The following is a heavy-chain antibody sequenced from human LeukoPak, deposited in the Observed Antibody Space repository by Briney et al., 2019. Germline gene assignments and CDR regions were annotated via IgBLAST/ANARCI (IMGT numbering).Heavy chain of an antibody. CDR2: INHSGST. V-gene: IGHV4-34*01. CDR3: ARTAGAARTFDY. CDR1: GGSFSGYY. Sequence: SETLSLTCAVYGGSFSGYYWSWIRQPPGKGLEWIGEINHSGSTNYNPSLKSRATISVDTSKNQFSLKLSSVTAADMAVYYCARTAGAARTFDYWGQGTLVTVSS. D-gene: IGHD6-6*01. J-gene: IGHJ4*02.